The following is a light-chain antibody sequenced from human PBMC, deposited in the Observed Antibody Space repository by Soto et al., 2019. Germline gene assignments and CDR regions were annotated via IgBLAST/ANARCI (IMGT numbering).Light chain of an antibody. Sequence: EIVLTQSPGTLSLSPGERATLSCRASQSLTDNYLAWYQHKPGQAPRLLIYGAFSRATGIPDRFSGSGSGTDFTLTISRLEPVDFALYYCHQYGLAPMVTFGPGTKVDI. CDR3: HQYGLAPMVT. V-gene: IGKV3-20*01. CDR1: QSLTDNY. J-gene: IGKJ3*01. CDR2: GAF.